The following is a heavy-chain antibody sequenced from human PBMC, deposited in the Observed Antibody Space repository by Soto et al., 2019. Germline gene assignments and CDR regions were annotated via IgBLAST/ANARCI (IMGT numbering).Heavy chain of an antibody. CDR1: GFSFSDSW. CDR2: IKEDGSEK. D-gene: IGHD3-16*01. V-gene: IGHV3-7*01. Sequence: GGSLRLSCAASGFSFSDSWMDWVRQAPGKGPEWVANIKEDGSEKNYVDSVKGRFTISRDNAKNSLYLQINSLRAEYTAVYYCASLGRHGWGQGTTVTVAS. J-gene: IGHJ6*02. CDR3: ASLGRHG.